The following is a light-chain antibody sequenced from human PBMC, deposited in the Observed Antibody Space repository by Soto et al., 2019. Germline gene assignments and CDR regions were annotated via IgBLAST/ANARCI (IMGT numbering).Light chain of an antibody. CDR1: SSDVGTYNY. CDR2: DVS. J-gene: IGLJ1*01. CDR3: CSYAGNYIFDV. Sequence: QSALTQPRSVSGSPGQSVTISCTGTSSDVGTYNYVSWYQQHPGKAPKVMIYDVSKRPSGVPDRFSGSKSGNTASLTISGLQAEDEADYYCCSYAGNYIFDVFGTGTKVTVL. V-gene: IGLV2-11*01.